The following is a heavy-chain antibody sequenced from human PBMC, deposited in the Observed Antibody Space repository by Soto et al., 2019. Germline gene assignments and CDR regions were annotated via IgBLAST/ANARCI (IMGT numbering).Heavy chain of an antibody. V-gene: IGHV3-23*01. J-gene: IGHJ6*02. Sequence: HPGGSLRLSCAASGFTFSSYAMSWVRQAPGKGLEWVSAISGSGGSTYYADSVKGRFTISRDNSKNTLYLQMNSLRAEDTAVYYCAKSTGHQWLVRYSSLGMNYYYGMDVWGQGTTVTVSS. CDR1: GFTFSSYA. D-gene: IGHD6-19*01. CDR2: ISGSGGST. CDR3: AKSTGHQWLVRYSSLGMNYYYGMDV.